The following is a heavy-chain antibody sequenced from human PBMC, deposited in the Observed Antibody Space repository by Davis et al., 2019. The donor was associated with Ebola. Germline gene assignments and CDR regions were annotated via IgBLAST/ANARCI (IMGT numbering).Heavy chain of an antibody. D-gene: IGHD6-19*01. CDR1: GGSISSSSYY. V-gene: IGHV4-39*07. CDR3: AGGVRLVPKYYYYYGMDV. J-gene: IGHJ6*02. CDR2: IYYSGST. Sequence: MPSETLSLTCTVSGGSISSSSYYWGWIRQPPGKGLEWIGSIYYSGSTYYNPSLKSRVTISVDTSKNQFSLKLSSVTAADTAVYYCAGGVRLVPKYYYYYGMDVWGQGTTVTVSS.